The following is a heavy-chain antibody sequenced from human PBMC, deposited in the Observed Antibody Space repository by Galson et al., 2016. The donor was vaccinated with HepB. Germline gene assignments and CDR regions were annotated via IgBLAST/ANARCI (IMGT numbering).Heavy chain of an antibody. Sequence: SLRLSCAVSGVTFSSSEMSWVRQAPGRGLEWISFISGTGSLIYYADSVKGRFTVSRDNANNSVYLHLNSPRVEDTGVYYCATWMETPGAFRYWGQGTMVTVSA. CDR2: ISGTGSLI. CDR1: GVTFSSSE. CDR3: ATWMETPGAFRY. J-gene: IGHJ3*01. D-gene: IGHD3-16*02. V-gene: IGHV3-48*03.